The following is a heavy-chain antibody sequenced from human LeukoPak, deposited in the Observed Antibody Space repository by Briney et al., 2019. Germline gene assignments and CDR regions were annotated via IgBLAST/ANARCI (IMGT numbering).Heavy chain of an antibody. Sequence: GGSQSLPCAASGFTFSSYEMNGVSQPPGKGREWVSYSTTSSRTIYYAYSVKVRVTISRDSAKYSLYLQMNSQRAEDTDVYYCARGEDYGTNSYDYWGQGTLVTVTS. J-gene: IGHJ4*02. CDR3: ARGEDYGTNSYDY. D-gene: IGHD4-17*01. CDR2: STTSSRTI. CDR1: GFTFSSYE. V-gene: IGHV3-48*03.